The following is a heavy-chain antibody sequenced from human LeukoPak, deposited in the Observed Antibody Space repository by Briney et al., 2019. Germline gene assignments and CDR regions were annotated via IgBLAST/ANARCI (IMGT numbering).Heavy chain of an antibody. Sequence: GGSLRLSCAASGFTFDDYAMHWVRQAPGKGLEWVSGISWNSGSIGYADSVKGRFTISRDNAKNSLYLQMNSLRAEDMALYYCAKGNSYDFWSGYYTRLQYYFDYWGQGTLVTVSS. D-gene: IGHD3-3*01. V-gene: IGHV3-9*03. CDR3: AKGNSYDFWSGYYTRLQYYFDY. CDR2: ISWNSGSI. J-gene: IGHJ4*02. CDR1: GFTFDDYA.